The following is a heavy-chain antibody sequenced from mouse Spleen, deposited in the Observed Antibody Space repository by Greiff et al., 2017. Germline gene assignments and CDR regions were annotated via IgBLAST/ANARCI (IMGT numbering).Heavy chain of an antibody. J-gene: IGHJ1*01. D-gene: IGHD1-1*01. V-gene: IGHV5-9*04. CDR2: ISSGGGNT. CDR1: GFTFSSYT. Sequence: EVQLVESGGGLVKPGGSLKLSCAASGFTFSSYTMSWVRQTPAKRLEWVATISSGGGNTYYPDSVKGRFTISRDNARNTLYLQMSSLRSEDTAMYYCARRGYYYYDGSDWYFDVWGAGTTVTVSS. CDR3: ARRGYYYYDGSDWYFDV.